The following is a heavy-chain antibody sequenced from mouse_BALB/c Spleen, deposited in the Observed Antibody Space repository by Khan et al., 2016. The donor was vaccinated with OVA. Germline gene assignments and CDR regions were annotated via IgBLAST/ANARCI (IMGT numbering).Heavy chain of an antibody. V-gene: IGHV5-6-5*01. J-gene: IGHJ4*01. CDR3: ARGGSNCSYYYVMEY. D-gene: IGHD4-1*01. Sequence: EVELVESGGALVRPGGSLKLSCAASGFTFSSYAMSWVRQTPEQRLEWVASISSGGTTYYPDSVKGRFTISIDNARYILYLQMSSLRSEDTAMYYCARGGSNCSYYYVMEYWGQGTLGTVSS. CDR2: ISSGGTT. CDR1: GFTFSSYA.